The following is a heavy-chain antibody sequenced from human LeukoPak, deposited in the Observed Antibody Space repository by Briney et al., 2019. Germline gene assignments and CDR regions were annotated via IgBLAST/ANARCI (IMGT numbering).Heavy chain of an antibody. CDR2: ISSSSSTI. CDR1: GLTFSSYS. CDR3: ANYGWGNYYYYYMDV. V-gene: IGHV3-48*04. J-gene: IGHJ6*03. D-gene: IGHD3-10*01. Sequence: GGSLRLSCAASGLTFSSYSMNWVRQAPGKVREWIAYISSSSSTIYHADSVKGRFTISRDNAKNSLYLQMNSLRAEDTAVYYCANYGWGNYYYYYMDVWGKGTTVTVSS.